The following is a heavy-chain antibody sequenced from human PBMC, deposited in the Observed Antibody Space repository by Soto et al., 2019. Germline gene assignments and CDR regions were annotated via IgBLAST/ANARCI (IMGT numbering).Heavy chain of an antibody. V-gene: IGHV3-30*18. CDR1: GFTFSSYG. CDR2: ISYDGSNK. CDR3: AKDLHGSGSL. D-gene: IGHD6-25*01. J-gene: IGHJ4*02. Sequence: GGSLRLSCAASGFTFSSYGMHWFRQAPGKGLEWVAVISYDGSNKYYADSVKGRFTISRDNSKNTLYLQMNSLRAEDTAVYYCAKDLHGSGSLWGQGTLVTVSS.